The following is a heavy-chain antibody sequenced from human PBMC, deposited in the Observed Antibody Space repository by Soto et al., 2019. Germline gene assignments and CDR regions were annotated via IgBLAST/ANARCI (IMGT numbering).Heavy chain of an antibody. J-gene: IGHJ4*02. Sequence: QVQLVQSGAEVKKPGSSVKVSCKASGGTFSSYAISWVRQAPGQGLEWMGGISPILGTANYAQKFQGRVTITADESTSTAYMELSSLRSEDTAVDYCARETQVGAHGPPGYWGQGTLVTVSS. V-gene: IGHV1-69*01. CDR3: ARETQVGAHGPPGY. CDR1: GGTFSSYA. CDR2: ISPILGTA. D-gene: IGHD1-26*01.